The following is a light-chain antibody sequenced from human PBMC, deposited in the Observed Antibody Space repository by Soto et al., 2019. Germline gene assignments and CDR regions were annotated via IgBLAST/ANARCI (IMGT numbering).Light chain of an antibody. V-gene: IGKV1-39*01. J-gene: IGKJ1*01. Sequence: DIQMTQSPSSLSASVGDEVTITCXASHTIMTYLNWYQLKPGKPPRLLIYAASSLQSGVPSRFSGSGSGTDFTLTINSLQPEDFATYSCQQSYNSPQTFGQGTNVDI. CDR1: HTIMTY. CDR3: QQSYNSPQT. CDR2: AAS.